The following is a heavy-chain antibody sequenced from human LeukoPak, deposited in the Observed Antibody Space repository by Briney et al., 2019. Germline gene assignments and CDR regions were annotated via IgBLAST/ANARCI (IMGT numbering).Heavy chain of an antibody. V-gene: IGHV4-34*01. CDR3: AREGGLRYFDWLFDYFDY. CDR2: INHSGST. CDR1: GGSLSGYY. J-gene: IGHJ4*02. Sequence: SETLSLTCAVYGGSLSGYYWSWIRQPPGKGLEWIGEINHSGSTNYNPSLKSRVTISVDTSKNQFSLKLSSVTAADTAVYYCAREGGLRYFDWLFDYFDYWGQGTLVTVSS. D-gene: IGHD3-9*01.